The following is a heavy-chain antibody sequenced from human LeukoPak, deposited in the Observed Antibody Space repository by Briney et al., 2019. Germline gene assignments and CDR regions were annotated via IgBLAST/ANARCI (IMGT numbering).Heavy chain of an antibody. Sequence: QTGRSLRLSCAASGPTFNNYAMYWVRQAPGKGLEWVAVITSDGRKKYYADSVEGRFTISRDTSRNTLDLEMDSLRVDDTAVYYCAREIFRGVAPEYWGQGTLVTVST. CDR1: GPTFNNYA. CDR3: AREIFRGVAPEY. CDR2: ITSDGRKK. J-gene: IGHJ4*02. D-gene: IGHD3-10*01. V-gene: IGHV3-30*04.